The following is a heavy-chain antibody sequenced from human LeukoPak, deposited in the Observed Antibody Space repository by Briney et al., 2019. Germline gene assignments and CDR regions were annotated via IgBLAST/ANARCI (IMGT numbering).Heavy chain of an antibody. CDR2: IWYDGSNM. CDR3: ARAGHGSIIYFDY. D-gene: IGHD3-10*01. Sequence: GRSLRLSCAASGFTFSSYGMHWVRQAPGKGLEWVAVIWYDGSNMYYADSVKGRFTISRGNSKNTLYLQMNSLRAEDTAVYFCARAGHGSIIYFDYWGQGTLVTVSS. V-gene: IGHV3-33*01. J-gene: IGHJ4*02. CDR1: GFTFSSYG.